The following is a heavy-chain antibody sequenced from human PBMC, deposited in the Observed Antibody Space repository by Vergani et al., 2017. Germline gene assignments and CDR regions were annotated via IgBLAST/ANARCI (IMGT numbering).Heavy chain of an antibody. CDR3: ALPGYSYAFDAFDI. V-gene: IGHV4-61*02. D-gene: IGHD5-18*01. Sequence: QVQLQESGPGLVKPSQTLSLTCTVSGGSISSGSYYWSWIRQPAGKGLEWIGRIYTSGSTNYNPSLKRRVTISVDTSKNQFSLKLSSVTAADTAVYYWALPGYSYAFDAFDIWGQGTMVTVSS. J-gene: IGHJ3*02. CDR2: IYTSGST. CDR1: GGSISSGSYY.